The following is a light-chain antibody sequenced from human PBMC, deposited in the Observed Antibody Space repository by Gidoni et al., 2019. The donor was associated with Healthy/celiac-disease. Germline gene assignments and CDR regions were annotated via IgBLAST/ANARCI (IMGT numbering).Light chain of an antibody. CDR2: EVS. J-gene: IGLJ2*01. CDR1: SSDVGGYNY. V-gene: IGLV2-14*01. CDR3: SSYTSSSTRV. Sequence: QSALTQPASVSGSPGQSITISCTGTSSDVGGYNYVSWYQQHPGKAPKLMIYEVSNRPSGVPDRFSGSKSGNTASLTISGLHAEDEADYYCSSYTSSSTRVFGGGTKLTVL.